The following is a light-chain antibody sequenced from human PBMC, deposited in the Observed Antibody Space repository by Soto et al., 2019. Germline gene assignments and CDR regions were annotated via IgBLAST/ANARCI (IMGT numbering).Light chain of an antibody. CDR3: QKYGRSPGWT. V-gene: IGKV3-20*01. CDR1: QSVDSNF. CDR2: ATS. Sequence: EVVLTQSPGTLSLSPGERATLSCRANQSVDSNFLAWNQQKPGHAPRLLIYATSTRATGIPDRFSGSGSGTDFTLTISRLEPEDFAVYYCQKYGRSPGWTFGRRTKVDIK. J-gene: IGKJ1*01.